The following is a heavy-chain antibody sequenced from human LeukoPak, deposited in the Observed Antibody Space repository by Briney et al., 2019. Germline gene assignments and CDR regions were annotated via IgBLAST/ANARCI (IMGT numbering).Heavy chain of an antibody. Sequence: GGSPRLSCAASGFTFSSYEMNWVRQAPGKGLEWVSYISSSGSTRYYADSVKGRFTISRDNAKNSLYLQMNSLRAEDTAVYYCARDRRDSAVSYMVVWGKGTTVTISS. CDR2: ISSSGSTR. D-gene: IGHD4-11*01. V-gene: IGHV3-48*03. CDR3: ARDRRDSAVSYMVV. CDR1: GFTFSSYE. J-gene: IGHJ6*03.